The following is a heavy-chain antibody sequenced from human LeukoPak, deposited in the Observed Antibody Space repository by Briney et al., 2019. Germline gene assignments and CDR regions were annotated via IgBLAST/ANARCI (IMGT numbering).Heavy chain of an antibody. J-gene: IGHJ3*02. V-gene: IGHV1-46*01. CDR3: ARGLQENLAWLTAFSAFDI. CDR2: INPSGGST. Sequence: GASVKVSCKASGYTFTSYYMHWVRQAPGQGLEWMGIINPSGGSTSYAQKFQGRVTMTRDMSTSTAYMELRSLRSDDTAVYYCARGLQENLAWLTAFSAFDIWGQGTMVTVSS. CDR1: GYTFTSYY. D-gene: IGHD6-19*01.